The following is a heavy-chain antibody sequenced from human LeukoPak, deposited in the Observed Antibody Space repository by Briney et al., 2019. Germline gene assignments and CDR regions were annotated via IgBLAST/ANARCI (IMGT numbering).Heavy chain of an antibody. Sequence: GGTLRLSCAASGFSFTSYGMSWVRQGPGKGLEWVSSISSSSSYIYYGDSVKGRFTISRDNAKNSLYLQMNSLRAEDTAVYYCARGPSGYHNTGGXGTLVTVSS. CDR3: ARGPSGYHNT. CDR2: ISSSSSYI. V-gene: IGHV3-21*01. J-gene: IGHJ4*01. CDR1: GFSFTSYG. D-gene: IGHD5-12*01.